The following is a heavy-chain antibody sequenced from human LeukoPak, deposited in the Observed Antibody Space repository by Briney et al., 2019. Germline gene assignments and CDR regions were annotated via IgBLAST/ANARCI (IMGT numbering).Heavy chain of an antibody. CDR1: GLAFSSYW. J-gene: IGHJ4*02. CDR2: IKQDGSVK. V-gene: IGHV3-7*01. CDR3: VREWLGNS. Sequence: GGSLRLSCAASGLAFSSYWMGWVRQAPGKGLEWVANIKQDGSVKNYVDSVKGRFTISRDNAKSSLYLQMNSLRAEDTAVYYCVREWLGNSWGQGTLVTASS. D-gene: IGHD3-10*01.